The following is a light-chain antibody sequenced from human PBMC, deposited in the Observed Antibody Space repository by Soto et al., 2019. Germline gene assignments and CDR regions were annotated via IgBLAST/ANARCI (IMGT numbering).Light chain of an antibody. CDR2: NDH. CDR3: AAWDASLYGNV. V-gene: IGLV1-44*01. Sequence: QSVLTQPPSASGTPGQRVTISCSGSSSNIGDNTVTWYQQIPGAAPRLLVYNDHQRPSGGPDRFSGSKSGTSASLVISGLQSEDEGDYYCAAWDASLYGNVFGSGTKGTVL. J-gene: IGLJ1*01. CDR1: SSNIGDNT.